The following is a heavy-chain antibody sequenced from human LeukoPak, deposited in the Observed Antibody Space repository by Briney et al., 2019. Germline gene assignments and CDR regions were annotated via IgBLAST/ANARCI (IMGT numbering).Heavy chain of an antibody. CDR1: GFTFSIYG. D-gene: IGHD3-10*01. Sequence: PGGSLRLSCAASGFTFSIYGMSWVRQAPGKGLEWVSGISVSGGLTYYADYVKGRFTTSRDDSTNTVYLQMNSLRAEDTAVYYCAKDLTLLWFGELSGYWGQGTLVTVSS. CDR3: AKDLTLLWFGELSGY. J-gene: IGHJ4*02. CDR2: ISVSGGLT. V-gene: IGHV3-23*01.